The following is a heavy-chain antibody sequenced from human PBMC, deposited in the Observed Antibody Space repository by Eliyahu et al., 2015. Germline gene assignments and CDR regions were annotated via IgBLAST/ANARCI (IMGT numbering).Heavy chain of an antibody. V-gene: IGHV3-23*01. CDR1: GFTFSSYA. CDR3: AKPIMITFGGVGAFDI. CDR2: ISGSGGST. D-gene: IGHD3-16*01. J-gene: IGHJ3*02. Sequence: EVQLLESGGGLVQPGGSLRLSCAASGFTFSSYAMSWVRQAPGKGLEWVSAISGSGGSTYYADSVKGRFTISRDNSKNTLYLQMNSLRAEDTAVYYCAKPIMITFGGVGAFDIWGQGTMVTVSS.